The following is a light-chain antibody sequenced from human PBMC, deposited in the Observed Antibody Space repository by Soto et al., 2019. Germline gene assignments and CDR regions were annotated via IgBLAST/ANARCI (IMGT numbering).Light chain of an antibody. CDR3: QQTYSVLPYT. CDR1: QNIRTY. CDR2: AAS. V-gene: IGKV1-39*01. Sequence: DIQMTQSPSSLSASIGDRVTITCRASQNIRTYLNWYQQKPGKAPDLLVFAASNLQTGVPSRFSGGGSGTDFNLTISSLQPEEFATYYCQQTYSVLPYTFGQGTKLEIK. J-gene: IGKJ2*01.